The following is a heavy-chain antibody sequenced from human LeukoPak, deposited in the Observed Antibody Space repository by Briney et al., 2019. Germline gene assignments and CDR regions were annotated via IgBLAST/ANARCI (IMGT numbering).Heavy chain of an antibody. Sequence: GESLKISCKGSGYIFTSYWIGWVRPLPGKGLEWMGIIYPGDSDTRYSPSFQGQVTISAGKSISTAYLQWSSLKASDTAMYYCARPRHSSGQTTPSYFDYWGQGTLVTVSS. CDR3: ARPRHSSGQTTPSYFDY. V-gene: IGHV5-51*01. CDR1: GYIFTSYW. J-gene: IGHJ4*02. CDR2: IYPGDSDT. D-gene: IGHD3-22*01.